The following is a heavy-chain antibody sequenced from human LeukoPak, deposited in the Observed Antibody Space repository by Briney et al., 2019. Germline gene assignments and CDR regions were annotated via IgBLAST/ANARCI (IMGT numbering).Heavy chain of an antibody. CDR2: ISNDGSRR. J-gene: IGHJ4*02. V-gene: IGHV3-30*03. Sequence: GGSLRLSCAPSGFTFGRHGMHWVRQAPGKGLEWVAIISNDGSRRYYAHSVEGRFTISRDNSKNTLYLQMDSLRAEDTAVYYCARDRAWNYFDYWGQGTLVTVSS. CDR3: ARDRAWNYFDY. D-gene: IGHD3-3*01. CDR1: GFTFGRHG.